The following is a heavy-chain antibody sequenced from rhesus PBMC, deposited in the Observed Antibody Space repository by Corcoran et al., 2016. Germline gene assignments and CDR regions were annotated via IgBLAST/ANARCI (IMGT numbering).Heavy chain of an antibody. D-gene: IGHD4-29*01. CDR2: IDSNGEST. CDR3: AREHGSSGWYFDI. V-gene: IGHV4S12*01. CDR1: GGSISSSHL. J-gene: IGHJ2*01. Sequence: QVQLQESGPGLVTPSETLSLPCAVSGGSISSSHLWSWLRQHPGKGLEWLGGIDSNGESTNYHPTLKSRVTISKDTSKNQFSLKLTSVTAADTAVYYCAREHGSSGWYFDIWGPGTPITISS.